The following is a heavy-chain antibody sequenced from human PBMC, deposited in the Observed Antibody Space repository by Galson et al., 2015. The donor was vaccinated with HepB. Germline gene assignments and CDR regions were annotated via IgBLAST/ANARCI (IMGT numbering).Heavy chain of an antibody. CDR2: IYYGGRT. Sequence: ETLSLTCAVSGVSISSSLYYWGWIRQSPKKGLEWIGSIYYGGRTYFSPSLQSRVAMSVDTSKNQLSLRLNSVTAADTAVYLCARHAVGDIWSGYSKNWFDPWGQGTLVTVSS. D-gene: IGHD3-3*01. V-gene: IGHV4-39*01. J-gene: IGHJ5*02. CDR3: ARHAVGDIWSGYSKNWFDP. CDR1: GVSISSSLYY.